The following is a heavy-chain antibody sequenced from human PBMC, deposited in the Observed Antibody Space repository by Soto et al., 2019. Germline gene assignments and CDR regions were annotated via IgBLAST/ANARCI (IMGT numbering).Heavy chain of an antibody. J-gene: IGHJ4*02. Sequence: PGGSLRLSCAASGFTFSSYAMSWVRQAPGKGLEWVSVISGSGITTYYAYSVKGRFTISRDNSKNTLYLQMNSLRAEDTAVYYCAKDLRGGATSIAYWGQGILVTVSS. CDR1: GFTFSSYA. CDR2: ISGSGITT. CDR3: AKDLRGGATSIAY. D-gene: IGHD1-26*01. V-gene: IGHV3-23*01.